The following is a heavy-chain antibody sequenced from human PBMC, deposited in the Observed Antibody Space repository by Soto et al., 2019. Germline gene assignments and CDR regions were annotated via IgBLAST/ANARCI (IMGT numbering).Heavy chain of an antibody. V-gene: IGHV4-34*01. CDR3: ARGQSSLLLDC. J-gene: IGHJ4*02. CDR1: GVSFSGYC. Sequence: SETLSLTCAVYGVSFSGYCWSWIRQPPGKGLEWIGEINHSGSTNYNPSLKSRVTISVDTSKNQFSLKLSSVTAADTAVYYCARGQSSLLLDCWGQGVLVTVSS. D-gene: IGHD2-8*02. CDR2: INHSGST.